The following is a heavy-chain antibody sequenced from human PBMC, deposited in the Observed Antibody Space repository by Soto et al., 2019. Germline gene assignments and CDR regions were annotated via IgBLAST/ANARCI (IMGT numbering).Heavy chain of an antibody. CDR3: ASPIAVAGMIDYYGMDV. D-gene: IGHD6-19*01. J-gene: IGHJ6*02. V-gene: IGHV3-33*01. Sequence: PAGSLRLSCAASRFTFSSYGMHWVRQAPGKGLEWVAVIWYDGSNKYYADSVKGRFTISRDNSKNTLYLQMNSLRAEDTAVYYCASPIAVAGMIDYYGMDVWGQGTTVTVSS. CDR1: RFTFSSYG. CDR2: IWYDGSNK.